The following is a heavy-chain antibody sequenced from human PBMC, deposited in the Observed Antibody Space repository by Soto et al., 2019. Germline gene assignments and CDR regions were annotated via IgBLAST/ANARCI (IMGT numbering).Heavy chain of an antibody. Sequence: GGSLRLSCEASGFIFSNYWMHWVRQTPGTGLVWVSRISNDGSITNYADSEKGRFTISRDNAKNTLYLQMNSLRAEDTAVYYCAKDLTWNQADYWGQGALVTVS. V-gene: IGHV3-74*01. D-gene: IGHD1-1*01. J-gene: IGHJ4*02. CDR1: GFIFSNYW. CDR3: AKDLTWNQADY. CDR2: ISNDGSIT.